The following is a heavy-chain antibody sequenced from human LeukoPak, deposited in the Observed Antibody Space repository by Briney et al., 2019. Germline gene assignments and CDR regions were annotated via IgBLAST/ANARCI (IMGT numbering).Heavy chain of an antibody. CDR3: ATEIGHYDILTGYYADIDY. J-gene: IGHJ4*02. CDR1: GGTFSSYA. D-gene: IGHD3-9*01. Sequence: SVKVSCKASGGTFSSYAISWVRQAPGQGLEWMGRIIPIFGTANYAQKFQGRVTITTDESTSTAYMELSSLRSEDTAVYYCATEIGHYDILTGYYADIDYSGQGTLVTASS. V-gene: IGHV1-69*05. CDR2: IIPIFGTA.